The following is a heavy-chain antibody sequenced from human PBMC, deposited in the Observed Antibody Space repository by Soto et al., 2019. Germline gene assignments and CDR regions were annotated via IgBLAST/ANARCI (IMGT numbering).Heavy chain of an antibody. CDR2: ISAYNGNT. CDR3: ARDPALNGNTSQKFGY. Sequence: QVQLVQSGAEVKKPGASVKVSCKVSGYTFTSYGISWVRQAPGQGLEWMGWISAYNGNTNYAQRLQGRVTLTTDTSTSTAYMELRSVRAYDTAEYFCARDPALNGNTSQKFGYWGQGTRVTVSS. J-gene: IGHJ4*02. V-gene: IGHV1-18*01. D-gene: IGHD2-2*01. CDR1: GYTFTSYG.